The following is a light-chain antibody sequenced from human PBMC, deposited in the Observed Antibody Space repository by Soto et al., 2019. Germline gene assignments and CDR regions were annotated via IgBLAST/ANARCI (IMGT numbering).Light chain of an antibody. CDR2: GAS. Sequence: EIVLTQSPGTLSLSPGERATLSCRASQTVDSSYLAWYQQKPGQAPRLLIYGASTRASGIPDRFSGSGSGTDFTLTISRLEPEDFAVYYWQQSATSPWPFGQGTKVEIK. V-gene: IGKV3-20*01. J-gene: IGKJ1*01. CDR3: QQSATSPWP. CDR1: QTVDSSY.